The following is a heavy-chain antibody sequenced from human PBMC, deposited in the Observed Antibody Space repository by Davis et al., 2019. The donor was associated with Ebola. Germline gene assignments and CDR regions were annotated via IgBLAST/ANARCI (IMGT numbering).Heavy chain of an antibody. Sequence: GESLKISCAASGFTFSSYGMHWVRQAPGKGLEWVAVISYDGSNKYYADSVKGRFTISRDNSKNTLYLQMNSLRAEDTAVYYCARDLSYCSGGSCFIYYYYGMDVWGQGTTVTVSS. CDR2: ISYDGSNK. CDR1: GFTFSSYG. CDR3: ARDLSYCSGGSCFIYYYYGMDV. D-gene: IGHD2-15*01. J-gene: IGHJ6*02. V-gene: IGHV3-30*03.